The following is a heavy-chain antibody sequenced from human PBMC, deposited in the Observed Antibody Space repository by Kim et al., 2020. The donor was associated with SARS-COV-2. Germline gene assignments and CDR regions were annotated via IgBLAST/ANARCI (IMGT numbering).Heavy chain of an antibody. D-gene: IGHD3-10*01. V-gene: IGHV3-48*02. Sequence: GGSLRLSCAASGFTFSSYSMNWVRQAPGKGLEWVSYISSSSSTIYYADSVKGRFTISRDNAKNSLYLQMNSLRDEDTAVYYCARGTGFGEPHNLYYYYYYGMDVWGQGTTVTVSS. J-gene: IGHJ6*02. CDR1: GFTFSSYS. CDR2: ISSSSSTI. CDR3: ARGTGFGEPHNLYYYYYYGMDV.